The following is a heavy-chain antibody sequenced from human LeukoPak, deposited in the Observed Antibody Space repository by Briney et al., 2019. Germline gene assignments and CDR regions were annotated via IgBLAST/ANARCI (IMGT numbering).Heavy chain of an antibody. J-gene: IGHJ4*02. Sequence: PGGSLRLSCAASGFTFSYAWMNWVRQAPGKGLEWVGRIKSKADGGTTDYAAPVKGRFTISRDDSKNTLYLQVNSLKTEDTAVYYCTTSYYDTLTGSSTFDYWGQGTLVTVSS. V-gene: IGHV3-15*01. D-gene: IGHD3-9*01. CDR3: TTSYYDTLTGSSTFDY. CDR1: GFTFSYAW. CDR2: IKSKADGGTT.